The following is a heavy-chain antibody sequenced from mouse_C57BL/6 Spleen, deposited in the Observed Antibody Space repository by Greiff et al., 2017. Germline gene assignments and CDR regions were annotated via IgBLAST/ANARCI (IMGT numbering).Heavy chain of an antibody. Sequence: QVQLQQSGAELARPGASVTLSCKASGYTFTSYGMRWVKQRTGQGLEWIGDINPRSGGTSYNEKFKGKATLTADKSSSTAYMETRSLTSEDSAVYYCTRYDYSYSRSYWGQGTTLTVSS. V-gene: IGHV1-81*01. J-gene: IGHJ2*01. CDR1: GYTFTSYG. CDR3: TRYDYSYSRSY. D-gene: IGHD2-13*01. CDR2: INPRSGGT.